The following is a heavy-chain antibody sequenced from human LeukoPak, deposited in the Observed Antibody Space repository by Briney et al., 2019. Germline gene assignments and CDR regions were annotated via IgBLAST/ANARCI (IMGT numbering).Heavy chain of an antibody. V-gene: IGHV3-11*04. J-gene: IGHJ3*02. CDR2: ISSSGSTI. CDR3: ARGIYSNGYDAFDI. Sequence: GGSLRLSCAASGFTVSSDYMSWVRQAPGKGLEWVSYISSSGSTIYYADSVKGRFTISRDNAKNSLYLQMNSLRAEDTAVYYCARGIYSNGYDAFDIWGQGTMVTVSS. CDR1: GFTVSSDY. D-gene: IGHD4-11*01.